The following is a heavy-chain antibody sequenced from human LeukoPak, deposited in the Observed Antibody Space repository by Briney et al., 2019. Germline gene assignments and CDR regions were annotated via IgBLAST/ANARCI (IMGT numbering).Heavy chain of an antibody. CDR1: GGSFSSYY. CDR3: ARDSRTTIFGVVSCWFDP. D-gene: IGHD3-3*01. V-gene: IGHV4-59*01. Sequence: SETLCLTCAVSGGSFSSYYRSWIRQPPGKGLEWIGYIYYSGSTTYNPSLKSRVTISVDTSKNQFSLKLSSVTAADTAVYYCARDSRTTIFGVVSCWFDPWGQGTLVTVSS. CDR2: IYYSGST. J-gene: IGHJ5*02.